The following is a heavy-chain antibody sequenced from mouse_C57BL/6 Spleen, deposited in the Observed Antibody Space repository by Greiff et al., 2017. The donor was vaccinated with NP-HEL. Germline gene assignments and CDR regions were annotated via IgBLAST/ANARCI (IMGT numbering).Heavy chain of an antibody. CDR1: GFSLTSYG. Sequence: QVQLKQSGPGLVQPSQSLSIPCTVSGFSLTSYGVHWVRQSPGKGLEWLGVIWSGGSTDYNAAFISRLSISKDNSKSQVFFKMNSLQADDTAIYYCASSYYGSSPLAYWGQGTLVTVSA. D-gene: IGHD1-1*01. CDR2: IWSGGST. CDR3: ASSYYGSSPLAY. J-gene: IGHJ3*01. V-gene: IGHV2-2*01.